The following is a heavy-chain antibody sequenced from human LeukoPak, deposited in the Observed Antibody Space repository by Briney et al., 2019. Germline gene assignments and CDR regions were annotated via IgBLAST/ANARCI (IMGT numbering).Heavy chain of an antibody. Sequence: GGSLRLSCSASGFTFSNSAMHWVRQAPGKGLESVSSISSSGGNTYYADSVKGGFTISRDNSKNTLYLQMSSLRAEDTAVYYCVKGGVYSSRALDYWGQGTLVTVSS. CDR1: GFTFSNSA. J-gene: IGHJ4*02. CDR3: VKGGVYSSRALDY. V-gene: IGHV3-64D*06. D-gene: IGHD6-13*01. CDR2: ISSSGGNT.